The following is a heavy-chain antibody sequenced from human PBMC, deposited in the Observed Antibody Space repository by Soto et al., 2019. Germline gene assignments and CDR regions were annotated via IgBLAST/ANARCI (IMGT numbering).Heavy chain of an antibody. CDR2: IYPGDSDT. J-gene: IGHJ4*02. CDR3: ARRDYYDSSCYYFEPYYFDY. CDR1: GYSFTSYW. V-gene: IGHV5-51*01. Sequence: EVQLVQSGAEVKKPGESLKISCKGSGYSFTSYWIGWVRQMPGKGLEWMGIIYPGDSDTRYSPSFQGQVTISADKSISTAYRQWSSLKASDTAMYYCARRDYYDSSCYYFEPYYFDYWGQGTLVTVSS. D-gene: IGHD3-22*01.